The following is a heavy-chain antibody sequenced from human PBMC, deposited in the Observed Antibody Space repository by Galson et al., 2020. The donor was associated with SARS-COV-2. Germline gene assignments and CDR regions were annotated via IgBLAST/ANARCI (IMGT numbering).Heavy chain of an antibody. CDR1: GGSYSGYY. CDR2: INHSGST. D-gene: IGHD4-17*01. CDR3: ARGYYGDYDYYYYYGMDV. V-gene: IGHV4-34*01. Sequence: SKTLSLTCAVYGGSYSGYYWSWIRQPPGKGLEWIGEINHSGSTNYNPSLKSRVTISVDTSKNQFALKLSSVTAADTAVYYCARGYYGDYDYYYYYGMDVLGQGTTVTVSS. J-gene: IGHJ6*02.